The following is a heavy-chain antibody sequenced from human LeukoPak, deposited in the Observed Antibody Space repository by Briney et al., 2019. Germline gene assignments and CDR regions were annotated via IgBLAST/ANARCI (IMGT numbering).Heavy chain of an antibody. CDR1: GFTFSDYY. CDR2: ISSSGSTI. J-gene: IGHJ5*02. Sequence: GGSLRLSCAASGFTFSDYYMSWIRQATGKGLGWVSYISSSGSTIYYADSVKGRFTISRDNAKNSLYLQMNSLRAEDTAVYYCAREIGSSGWLNWFDPWGQGTLVTVSS. CDR3: AREIGSSGWLNWFDP. V-gene: IGHV3-11*01. D-gene: IGHD6-19*01.